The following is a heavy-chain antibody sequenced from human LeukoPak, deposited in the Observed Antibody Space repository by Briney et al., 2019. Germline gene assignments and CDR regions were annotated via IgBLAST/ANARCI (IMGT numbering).Heavy chain of an antibody. CDR3: ARGSAGYCSGGSCYWFDP. D-gene: IGHD2-15*01. CDR1: GYTFTGYY. Sequence: GASVKVSCKASGYTFTGYYMHWVRQAPGQGLEWMGWINPNSGGTNYAQKFQGRVTMTRDTSISTAYMELSRLRSDDTAVYYCARGSAGYCSGGSCYWFDPWGQGTLVTVSS. CDR2: INPNSGGT. J-gene: IGHJ5*02. V-gene: IGHV1-2*02.